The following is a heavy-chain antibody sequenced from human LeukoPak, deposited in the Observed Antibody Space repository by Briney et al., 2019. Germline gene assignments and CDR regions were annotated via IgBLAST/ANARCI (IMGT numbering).Heavy chain of an antibody. Sequence: SETLSLTCTVSGGSISSSSYYWGWIRQPPGKGLEWIGSIYYSGSTYYNPSLKSRVTISVDTSKNQFSLKLSSVTAADTAVYYCARHPFLLAAAGTFDFFDYWGQGTLVTVSS. CDR2: IYYSGST. CDR3: ARHPFLLAAAGTFDFFDY. V-gene: IGHV4-39*01. CDR1: GGSISSSSYY. J-gene: IGHJ4*02. D-gene: IGHD6-13*01.